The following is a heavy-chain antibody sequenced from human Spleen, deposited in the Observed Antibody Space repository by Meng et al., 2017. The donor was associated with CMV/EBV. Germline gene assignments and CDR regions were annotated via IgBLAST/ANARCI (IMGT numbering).Heavy chain of an antibody. J-gene: IGHJ6*02. CDR1: GYTFTAHQ. CDR3: ARDSRTNGVPYGLDV. CDR2: ILPNTGGT. V-gene: IGHV1-2*02. Sequence: ASVKVSCKASGYTFTAHQIHWVRQAPGQGLEWMGWILPNTGGTFYARKFQGRVTMNSDTSISTAYMELSRLRSDDTAVYYCARDSRTNGVPYGLDVWGQGTTVTVSS. D-gene: IGHD2-8*01.